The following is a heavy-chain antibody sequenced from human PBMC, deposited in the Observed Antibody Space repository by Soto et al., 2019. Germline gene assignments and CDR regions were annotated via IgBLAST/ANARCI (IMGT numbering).Heavy chain of an antibody. CDR3: ASARRLPGY. D-gene: IGHD5-18*01. CDR2: ISRNGSSI. J-gene: IGHJ4*02. V-gene: IGHV3-11*01. CDR1: GFNFSNYY. Sequence: QVHLVESGGGLVKPGGSLRLSCAASGFNFSNYYMNWIRQAPGKGLEWVSYISRNGSSIYYADSVKGRFTISRDNVKNSLYLQMNSLRVEDTAVYFCASARRLPGYWGQGTVVSVSS.